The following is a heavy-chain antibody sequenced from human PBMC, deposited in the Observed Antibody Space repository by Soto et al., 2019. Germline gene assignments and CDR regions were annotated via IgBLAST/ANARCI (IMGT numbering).Heavy chain of an antibody. CDR1: GYTFTNYG. CDR3: AALRNEIYDYGDYVSYYYGMDV. D-gene: IGHD4-17*01. CDR2: IVVGSGNT. Sequence: ASVKVSCKASGYTFTNYGISWVRQARGQRLEWIGWIVVGSGNTNYAQKFQERVTITRDMSTSTAYMELSSLRSEDTAVYYCAALRNEIYDYGDYVSYYYGMDVWGQGTTVTVSS. J-gene: IGHJ6*02. V-gene: IGHV1-58*02.